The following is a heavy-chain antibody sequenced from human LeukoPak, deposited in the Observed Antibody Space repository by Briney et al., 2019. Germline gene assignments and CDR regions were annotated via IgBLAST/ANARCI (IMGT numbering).Heavy chain of an antibody. CDR3: ARDLTSSGSY. J-gene: IGHJ4*02. CDR2: INPSGGST. D-gene: IGHD1-26*01. CDR1: GYAFTSYY. Sequence: GASVKVSCKASGYAFTSYYMHWVRQAPGQGLEWMGIINPSGGSTSYAQKFQGRVTMTRDTSISTAYMELSRLRSDDTAVYYCARDLTSSGSYWGQGTLVTVSS. V-gene: IGHV1-46*01.